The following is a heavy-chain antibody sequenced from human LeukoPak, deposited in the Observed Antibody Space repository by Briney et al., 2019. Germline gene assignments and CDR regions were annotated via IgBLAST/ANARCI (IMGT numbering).Heavy chain of an antibody. CDR1: GFTPSSFE. J-gene: IGHJ3*02. V-gene: IGHV3-48*03. Sequence: GGSLRLSCAASGFTPSSFEMNWVRQAPGKGLEWVSHIGSTGYTKYYADSVKGRFTISRDTAKNSLYLQMNNLRAEDTAVYYCARDGTRGVAGAFDIWGQGTMVTVSS. CDR3: ARDGTRGVAGAFDI. CDR2: IGSTGYTK. D-gene: IGHD1-26*01.